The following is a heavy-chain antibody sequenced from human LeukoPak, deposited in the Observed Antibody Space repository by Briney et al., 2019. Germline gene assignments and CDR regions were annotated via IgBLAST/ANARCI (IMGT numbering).Heavy chain of an antibody. V-gene: IGHV4-59*01. CDR1: GGSTSGSY. CDR3: ARTGYGRDYYGMDV. CDR2: IHYTGST. J-gene: IGHJ6*02. Sequence: PSETLSLTCSVSGGSTSGSYWSWVRQPPGKGLQWIGYIHYTGSTDYNPSLKSRVTISIDTPKNQVSLRVTSVTAADTAVYYCARTGYGRDYYGMDVWGQGTTVTVSS. D-gene: IGHD1-26*01.